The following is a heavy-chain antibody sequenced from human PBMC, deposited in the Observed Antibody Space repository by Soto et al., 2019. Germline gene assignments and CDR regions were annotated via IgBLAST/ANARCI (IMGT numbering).Heavy chain of an antibody. D-gene: IGHD6-19*01. J-gene: IGHJ4*02. CDR3: ARAVAVPADFDY. Sequence: QVQLVQSGAEEKKPGASVKVSCKASGYTFTGYAMHWVRQAPGKRLEWMGWINAGNGNTKYSQKFQGRVTITRDTTASPAYMELSSLRSEDTAVYYCARAVAVPADFDYWGQGTLVTVSS. CDR2: INAGNGNT. V-gene: IGHV1-3*05. CDR1: GYTFTGYA.